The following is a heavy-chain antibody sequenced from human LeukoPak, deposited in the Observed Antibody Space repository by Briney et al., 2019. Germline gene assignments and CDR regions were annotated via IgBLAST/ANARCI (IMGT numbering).Heavy chain of an antibody. J-gene: IGHJ4*02. CDR3: VIGVGWQPDY. Sequence: SETLSLTCTVFGDSVTGYYLNWVRQPPGKGLGWIGHIYKIGTTNYNPSLKSRLTISADTSKNQFSLKLRSVTAADTAVYYCVIGVGWQPDYWGQGALVTVSS. V-gene: IGHV4-59*02. CDR2: IYKIGTT. CDR1: GDSVTGYY. D-gene: IGHD2-15*01.